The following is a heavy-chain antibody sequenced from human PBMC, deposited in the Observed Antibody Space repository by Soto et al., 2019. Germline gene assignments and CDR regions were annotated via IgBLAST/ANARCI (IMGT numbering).Heavy chain of an antibody. Sequence: EVQLFESGGGLVQPGGSLRLSCAASGFTFSSFDMSWVRQATGKGLEWVSVISGGGSTHYSNSVKGRFTISRDNSKNMVYLEMTTLRAEDTALYYGATGANYVGLCASWGPGPRVTVST. CDR3: ATGANYVGLCAS. CDR1: GFTFSSFD. D-gene: IGHD3-16*01. CDR2: ISGGGST. J-gene: IGHJ5*02. V-gene: IGHV3-23*01.